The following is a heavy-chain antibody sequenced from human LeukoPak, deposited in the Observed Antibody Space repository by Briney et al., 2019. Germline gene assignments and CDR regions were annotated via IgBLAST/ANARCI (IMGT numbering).Heavy chain of an antibody. CDR2: IIPILGIA. Sequence: ASVKVSCKASGGTFSSYAISWVRQAPGQGLEWMGRIIPILGIANYPQKFQGRVTITADKSTSTAYMELSSLRSEDTAVYYCASAKGYSSSWYDYWGQGTLVTVSS. CDR1: GGTFSSYA. V-gene: IGHV1-69*04. CDR3: ASAKGYSSSWYDY. J-gene: IGHJ4*02. D-gene: IGHD6-13*01.